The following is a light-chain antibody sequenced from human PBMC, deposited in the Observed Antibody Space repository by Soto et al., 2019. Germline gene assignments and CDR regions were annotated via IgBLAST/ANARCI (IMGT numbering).Light chain of an antibody. Sequence: VLTQSPGTLSLSPGERATLSCRASQSVSTRLAWYQHRSGQAPRLLISSASIRATGIPDRFSGSGSGTDFTLTISSLEPEDFAVYYCQQRYNWPITFGQGTRLEIK. CDR3: QQRYNWPIT. V-gene: IGKV3-11*01. CDR1: QSVSTR. CDR2: SAS. J-gene: IGKJ5*01.